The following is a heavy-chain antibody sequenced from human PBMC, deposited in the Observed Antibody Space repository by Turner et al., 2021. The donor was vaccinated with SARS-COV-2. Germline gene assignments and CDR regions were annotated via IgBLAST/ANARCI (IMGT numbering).Heavy chain of an antibody. D-gene: IGHD2-8*01. CDR1: GFTLSSYG. V-gene: IGHV3-33*01. CDR3: ARDPNAGYYYMDV. J-gene: IGHJ6*03. CDR2: IWYDGSNK. Sequence: QVQLVESGGGVVQPGRSLRLSCEASGFTLSSYGMHWVRQAPGKGLEWVAVIWYDGSNKYYADSVKGRFTISRDNSKNTLYLQMNSLRAEDTAVYYCARDPNAGYYYMDVWGKGTTVTVSS.